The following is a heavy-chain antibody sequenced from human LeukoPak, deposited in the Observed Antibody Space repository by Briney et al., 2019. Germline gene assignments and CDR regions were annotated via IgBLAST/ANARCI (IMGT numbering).Heavy chain of an antibody. CDR3: ARGDDFYYYMDV. V-gene: IGHV1-2*02. CDR2: INPNSGGT. Sequence: ASVKVSCKASGYPFTGYYIHWVRQAPAQGLEWMGWINPNSGGTNYAQKFQGRVTMTKDTSIRTAYMELRRLTSDDTAVYYCARGDDFYYYMDVWGGGTTVTVSS. J-gene: IGHJ6*03. CDR1: GYPFTGYY.